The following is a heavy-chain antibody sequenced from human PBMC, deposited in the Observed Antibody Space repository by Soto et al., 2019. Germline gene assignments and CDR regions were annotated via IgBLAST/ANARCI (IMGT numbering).Heavy chain of an antibody. J-gene: IGHJ4*02. CDR1: GFTCSSYS. D-gene: IGHD4-17*01. V-gene: IGHV3-21*01. CDR2: ISSSSSYI. Sequence: PGGSLRLSCAASGFTCSSYSMNWVRQAPGKGLEWVSSISSSSSYIYYADSVKGRFTISRDNAKNSLYLQMNSRRGEDTAVYYCARDSYGEPFDYWGQGTLVTVSS. CDR3: ARDSYGEPFDY.